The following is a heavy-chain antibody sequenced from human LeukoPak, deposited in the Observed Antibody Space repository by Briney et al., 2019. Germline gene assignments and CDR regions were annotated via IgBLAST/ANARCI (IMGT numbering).Heavy chain of an antibody. D-gene: IGHD2-21*02. CDR3: ARAKRAGMTFFDY. V-gene: IGHV1-2*02. Sequence: ASVKVSCKASGYTFTGYYMHWVRQAPGQGLEWMGWINPNSGGTNYAQKFQGRVTMTRDTSISTAYMELSRLRSDDTAVYYCARAKRAGMTFFDYWGQGTLVTVSS. J-gene: IGHJ4*02. CDR2: INPNSGGT. CDR1: GYTFTGYY.